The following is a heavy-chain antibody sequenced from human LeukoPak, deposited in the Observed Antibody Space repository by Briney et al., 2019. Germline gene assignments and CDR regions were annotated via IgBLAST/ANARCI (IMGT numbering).Heavy chain of an antibody. CDR2: ISYDISHK. CDR3: AREGRQIVGASINAFDI. D-gene: IGHD1-26*01. V-gene: IGHV3-30*04. CDR1: GFTFSSYA. Sequence: GGSLRLSCAASGFTFSSYAMHWVRQAPGKGLEWVAVISYDISHKFYSESLKGRFSISRDNSRNSLYLQMSSLRVEDTAVYYCAREGRQIVGASINAFDIWGQGTMVTVSS. J-gene: IGHJ3*02.